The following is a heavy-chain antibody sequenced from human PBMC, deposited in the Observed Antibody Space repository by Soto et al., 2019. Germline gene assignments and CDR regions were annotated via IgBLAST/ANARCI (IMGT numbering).Heavy chain of an antibody. CDR1: GFTFSSYA. CDR2: ISGSGGST. D-gene: IGHD6-19*01. J-gene: IGHJ5*02. CDR3: AKVISSGWGVNWFDP. V-gene: IGHV3-23*01. Sequence: HPGGSLRLSCAASGFTFSSYAMSWVRQAPGKGLEWVSAISGSGGSTYYADSVKGRFTISRDNSKNTLYLQMNSLRAEDTAVYYCAKVISSGWGVNWFDPWGQGTLVTVSS.